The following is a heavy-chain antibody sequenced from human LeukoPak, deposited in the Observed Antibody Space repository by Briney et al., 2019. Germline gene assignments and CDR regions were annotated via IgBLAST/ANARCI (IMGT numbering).Heavy chain of an antibody. Sequence: ASVKVSCKASGYTFTDFYVHWVRQAPGQGLEWMGWINPKNGGTNYKEKFQGRVTMTTDTSTTTAYMELRSLRSDDTAVYYCARAGAVVDNWFDPWGQGTLVTVSS. D-gene: IGHD2-15*01. J-gene: IGHJ5*02. CDR2: INPKNGGT. CDR1: GYTFTDFY. CDR3: ARAGAVVDNWFDP. V-gene: IGHV1-2*02.